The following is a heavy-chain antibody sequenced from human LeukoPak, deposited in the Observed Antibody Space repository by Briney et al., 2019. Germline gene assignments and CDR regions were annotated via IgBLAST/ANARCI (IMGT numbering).Heavy chain of an antibody. CDR2: IKQDGSEK. J-gene: IGHJ4*02. Sequence: GGSLRLSCAASGFTFSSYWMSWVRQAPGKGLAWVANIKQDGSEKYYVDSVKGRFTISRDNAKNSLYLQMNSLSAEDTAVYYCATNVLRYFDWLSPTPTLDYWGQGTLVTVSS. CDR3: ATNVLRYFDWLSPTPTLDY. D-gene: IGHD3-9*01. V-gene: IGHV3-7*01. CDR1: GFTFSSYW.